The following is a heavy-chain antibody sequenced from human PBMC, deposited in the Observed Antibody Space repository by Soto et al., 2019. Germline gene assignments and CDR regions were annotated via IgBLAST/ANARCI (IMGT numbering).Heavy chain of an antibody. CDR2: VYHTGNT. V-gene: IGHV4-39*01. D-gene: IGHD6-19*01. J-gene: IGHJ4*02. CDR1: GGSISRSNYY. Sequence: SETLSLTCSVSGGSISRSNYYWAWIRQPPGKGLEWIGSVYHTGNTYYSLSLRSRVDISLDTSKNQFSLRLDAVSAADTATYYCARLGGIAVAGPIYYWGQGTLVTVSS. CDR3: ARLGGIAVAGPIYY.